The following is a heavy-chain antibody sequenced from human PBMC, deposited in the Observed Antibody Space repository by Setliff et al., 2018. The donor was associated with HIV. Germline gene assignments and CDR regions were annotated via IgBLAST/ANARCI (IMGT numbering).Heavy chain of an antibody. CDR2: IWYDGTNK. Sequence: PVGSLRLSCAASGFSFSSYGMHWVRQAPGKGLEWLALIWYDGTNKQYGDSVKGRFAISRDNSKNTLYLQMNSLRAEDTAVYYCASDQQWLAQGWGGPHYWGQETLVTVSS. CDR3: ASDQQWLAQGWGGPHY. J-gene: IGHJ4*02. CDR1: GFSFSSYG. V-gene: IGHV3-33*01. D-gene: IGHD6-19*01.